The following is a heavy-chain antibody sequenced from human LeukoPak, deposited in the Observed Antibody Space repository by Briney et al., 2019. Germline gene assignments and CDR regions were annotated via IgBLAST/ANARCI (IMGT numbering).Heavy chain of an antibody. CDR1: GFIFSSYS. CDR2: ISSSSSTI. D-gene: IGHD3-22*01. CDR3: ARVLHKRNYDSSTYYGY. Sequence: GGSLRLSCAASGFIFSSYSMNWVRQASGKGLEWVSYISSSSSTIYYADSVKGRFTISRDNAKNSLYLQMSSLRAEDTAVYYCARVLHKRNYDSSTYYGYWGQGTLVTVSS. V-gene: IGHV3-48*01. J-gene: IGHJ4*02.